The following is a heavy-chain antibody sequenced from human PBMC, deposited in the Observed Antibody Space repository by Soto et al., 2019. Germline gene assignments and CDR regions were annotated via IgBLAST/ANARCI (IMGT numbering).Heavy chain of an antibody. V-gene: IGHV4-39*01. CDR3: ASQSINMVRGVIVVWFDP. Sequence: XATLSLTCTVCGGSISSRSYYWSCVRQPPGKGLEWIGSIYYSGSTYYNPSLKSRVTISVDTSKNQFSLKLSSVTAADTAVYYCASQSINMVRGVIVVWFDPWGQGTLVTVSS. D-gene: IGHD3-10*01. J-gene: IGHJ5*02. CDR2: IYYSGST. CDR1: GGSISSRSYY.